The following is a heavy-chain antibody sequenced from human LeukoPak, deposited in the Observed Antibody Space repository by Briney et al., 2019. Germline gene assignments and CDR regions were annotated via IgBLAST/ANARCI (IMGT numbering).Heavy chain of an antibody. J-gene: IGHJ3*02. D-gene: IGHD2/OR15-2a*01. CDR2: ISSSSNYI. Sequence: PGGSLRLSCAASGFSFSSYSMKWVRQAPGKGLEWVSSISSSSNYIYYADSVKGRFTISRDNAKNSLYLRMNSLRAEDTAVYYCARVSILIVPYYAFDIWGQGTMVTVSS. V-gene: IGHV3-21*01. CDR1: GFSFSSYS. CDR3: ARVSILIVPYYAFDI.